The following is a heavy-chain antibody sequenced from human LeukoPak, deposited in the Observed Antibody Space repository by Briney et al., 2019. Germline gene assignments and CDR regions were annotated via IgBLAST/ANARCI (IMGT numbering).Heavy chain of an antibody. CDR2: IYYSGST. V-gene: IGHV4-59*08. CDR3: ASSPGGGSSWFPLDNWFDP. D-gene: IGHD6-13*01. Sequence: SETLSLTCTVSGGSICSYYWSWIRQPPGKGLEWIGYIYYSGSTNYNPSLKSRVTISVDTSKNQFSLKLSSVTAADTAVYYCASSPGGGSSWFPLDNWFDPWGQGTLVTVSS. J-gene: IGHJ5*02. CDR1: GGSICSYY.